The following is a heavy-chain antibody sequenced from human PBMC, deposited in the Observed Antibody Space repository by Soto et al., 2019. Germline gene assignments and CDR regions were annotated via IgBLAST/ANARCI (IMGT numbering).Heavy chain of an antibody. CDR2: ISWNRGSI. CDR1: GFTLDEQG. Sequence: GGSLRLPCAASGFTLDEQGMHCVRQAPGKGLVWVSGISWNRGSIGYADSVKGRFTISRDNAKNSLYLQMNSLRAEDTALYYCAKGGPHYDFWSDYADCWGQGTLVTVSS. V-gene: IGHV3-9*01. J-gene: IGHJ4*01. CDR3: AKGGPHYDFWSDYADC. D-gene: IGHD3-3*01.